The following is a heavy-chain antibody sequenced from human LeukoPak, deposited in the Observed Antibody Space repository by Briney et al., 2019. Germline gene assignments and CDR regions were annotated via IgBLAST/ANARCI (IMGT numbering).Heavy chain of an antibody. J-gene: IGHJ5*02. D-gene: IGHD2-2*01. V-gene: IGHV3-21*01. CDR3: ARADCSSSTCYLRRSWFDP. CDR2: ISPKSDFI. Sequence: PGGSLRLSCAGAGFSFNYYDMNWVRQAQGKVLEWDSSISPKSDFIYYSDSVRGRFTISRDNAENSLYLQMNSLRAEDTAVYYCARADCSSSTCYLRRSWFDPWGQGTLVTVSS. CDR1: GFSFNYYD.